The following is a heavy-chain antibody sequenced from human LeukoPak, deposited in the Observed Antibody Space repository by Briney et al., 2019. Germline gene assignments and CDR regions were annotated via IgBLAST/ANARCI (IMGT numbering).Heavy chain of an antibody. CDR3: ARDGRITIFGFDY. V-gene: IGHV3-48*01. CDR2: ISGSGSTI. Sequence: GGSLRLSCAASGFTFSSYGMSWVRQAPGKGLEWVSAISGSGSTIYYADSVKGRFTISRDNAKNSLYLQMNSLRAEDTAVYYCARDGRITIFGFDYWGQGTLVTVSS. J-gene: IGHJ4*02. D-gene: IGHD3-3*01. CDR1: GFTFSSYG.